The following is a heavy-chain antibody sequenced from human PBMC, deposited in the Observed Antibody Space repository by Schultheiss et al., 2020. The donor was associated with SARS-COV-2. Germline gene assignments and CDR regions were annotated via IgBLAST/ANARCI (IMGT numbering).Heavy chain of an antibody. CDR1: GGSISSYY. J-gene: IGHJ4*02. D-gene: IGHD6-19*01. Sequence: SETLSLTCTVSGGSISSYYWSWIRQHPGKGLEWIGYISYSGKTFYNPSLKSRVTISVDTSKNQFSLKLSSVTAADTAVYYCARQGAVAGTVLFDYWGQGTLVTVSS. V-gene: IGHV4-59*08. CDR2: ISYSGKT. CDR3: ARQGAVAGTVLFDY.